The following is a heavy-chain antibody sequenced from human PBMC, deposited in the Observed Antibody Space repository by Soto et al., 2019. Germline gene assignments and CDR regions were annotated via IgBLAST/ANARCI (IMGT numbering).Heavy chain of an antibody. D-gene: IGHD3-10*01. CDR2: IEPSGGKT. CDR1: GYTFTRDQ. Sequence: QAQLVQSGAEVKKPGASVKVSCKASGYTFTRDQIHWVRQAPGQGLEWMGMIEPSGGKTNYAQKFQGRVTITSDTSTSTVYMALSSLRSEDTAIYFCGRVMRSLLSITALDTWGQGTMVTVSS. CDR3: GRVMRSLLSITALDT. V-gene: IGHV1-46*01. J-gene: IGHJ5*02.